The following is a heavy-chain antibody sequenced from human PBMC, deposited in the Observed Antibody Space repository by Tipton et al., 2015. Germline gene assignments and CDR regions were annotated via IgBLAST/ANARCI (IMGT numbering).Heavy chain of an antibody. CDR1: GGPISTHH. V-gene: IGHV4-4*07. D-gene: IGHD6-13*01. CDR2: VHSNGIT. CDR3: ARLTTYSSSWYWFDP. Sequence: TLSLTCTVSGGPISTHHWCWIRQSAGKRLEWIGRVHSNGITNYNPSLNSRVTMSVDTSKNQFSLKLTSVTAADTAVYYCARLTTYSSSWYWFDPWGQGTLVSVSS. J-gene: IGHJ5*02.